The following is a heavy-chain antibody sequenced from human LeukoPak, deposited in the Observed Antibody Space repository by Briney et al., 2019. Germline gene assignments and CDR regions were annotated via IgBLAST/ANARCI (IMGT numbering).Heavy chain of an antibody. CDR1: GFSFSSYS. D-gene: IGHD2-2*01. Sequence: GGSLRLSCAASGFSFSSYSMNWVRQAPGKGLEWVSSISSSSTYIYYADSVKGRFTISRDNAKNSLYLQMNSLRAEDTAVYYCARGRRVVPAATSFDYWGQGTLVTVSS. CDR2: ISSSSTYI. CDR3: ARGRRVVPAATSFDY. J-gene: IGHJ4*02. V-gene: IGHV3-21*01.